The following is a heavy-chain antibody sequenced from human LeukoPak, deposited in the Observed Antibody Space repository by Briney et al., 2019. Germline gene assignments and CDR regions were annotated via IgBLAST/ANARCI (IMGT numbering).Heavy chain of an antibody. V-gene: IGHV1-69*01. J-gene: IGHJ4*02. CDR3: ARGGLRAHYFDY. CDR2: IIPIFGTA. CDR1: GGTFSSYA. Sequence: ASVKVSCKASGGTFSSYAISWVRQAPGQGLEWMGGIIPIFGTANYAQKFQGRVTITADESTSTAYMELSSLRSEDTAVYYCARGGLRAHYFDYWGQGTLVTVSS. D-gene: IGHD2-15*01.